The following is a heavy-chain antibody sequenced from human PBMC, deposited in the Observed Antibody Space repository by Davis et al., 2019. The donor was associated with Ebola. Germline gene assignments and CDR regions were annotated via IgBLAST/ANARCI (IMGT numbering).Heavy chain of an antibody. D-gene: IGHD4-17*01. V-gene: IGHV1-2*04. CDR3: ARDGAVTFGMDV. CDR2: INPNSGGT. Sequence: AASVKVSCKASGYTFTGYYMHWVRQAPGQGLEWMGWINPNSGGTNYAQKFQGWVTMTRDTSISTAYMELSSLRSEDTAVYYCARDGAVTFGMDVWGQGTTVTVSS. CDR1: GYTFTGYY. J-gene: IGHJ6*02.